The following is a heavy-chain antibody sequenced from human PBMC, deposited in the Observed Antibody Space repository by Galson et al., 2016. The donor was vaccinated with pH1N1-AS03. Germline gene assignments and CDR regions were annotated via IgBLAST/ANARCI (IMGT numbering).Heavy chain of an antibody. J-gene: IGHJ3*01. D-gene: IGHD3-10*01. Sequence: SLRLSCAASGFSVRANAMSWVRQAPGKGLEWVASLDGGGDGTHYAGAVRGRFTISRDTSENTVYLQMNSLRAEDTALYYCAKDVFGWAFDVWGQGTTVTVSS. V-gene: IGHV3-23*01. CDR1: GFSVRANA. CDR3: AKDVFGWAFDV. CDR2: LDGGGDGT.